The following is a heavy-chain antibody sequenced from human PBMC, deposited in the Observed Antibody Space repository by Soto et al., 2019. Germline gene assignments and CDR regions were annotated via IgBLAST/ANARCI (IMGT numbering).Heavy chain of an antibody. CDR2: INGYTGNT. CDR1: GYTFTSYG. V-gene: IGHV1-18*01. CDR3: ARSWVTGKGGIDV. J-gene: IGHJ6*02. D-gene: IGHD3-16*01. Sequence: QVQLVQSGADVKKPGASVKVSCKASGYTFTSYGLSWVRQAPGQGLEWMGWINGYTGNTNYAQKFQGRVTMTTDTSTNTAYLDLWTLISYDTAVYYCARSWVTGKGGIDVWGQGTTVTVSS.